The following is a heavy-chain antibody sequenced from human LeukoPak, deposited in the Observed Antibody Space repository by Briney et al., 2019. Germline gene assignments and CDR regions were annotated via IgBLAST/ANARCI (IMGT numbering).Heavy chain of an antibody. CDR2: ISSSGTYK. CDR3: AKGKDSVAGATNDY. CDR1: GFTFSSYS. V-gene: IGHV3-21*01. D-gene: IGHD6-19*01. J-gene: IGHJ4*02. Sequence: GESLRLSCAVSGFTFSSYSMSWVRQAPGKGLEWVSSISSSGTYKYYADSVKGRFTISRDNAKNSLYLQMNSLRAEDTAVYYCAKGKDSVAGATNDYWGQGTLVTVSS.